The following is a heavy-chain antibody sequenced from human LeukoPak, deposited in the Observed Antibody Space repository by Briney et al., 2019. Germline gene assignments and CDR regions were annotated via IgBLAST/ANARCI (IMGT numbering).Heavy chain of an antibody. CDR2: IFDSGST. CDR1: DGSVTSFY. J-gene: IGHJ4*01. D-gene: IGHD3-22*01. Sequence: PSETLSLTCTVPDGSVTSFYWSWIRQPPGKGLEWIGFIFDSGSTKYNPSLKSRVTISADTSKKQFSLKLSSVTAADTAVYYCARARRPKDYYSATSGYYYFDSWGHGAQVTVFS. CDR3: ARARRPKDYYSATSGYYYFDS. V-gene: IGHV4-59*02.